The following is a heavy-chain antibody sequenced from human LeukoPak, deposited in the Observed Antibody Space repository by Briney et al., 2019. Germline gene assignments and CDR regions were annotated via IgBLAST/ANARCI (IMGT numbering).Heavy chain of an antibody. CDR2: INHSGST. CDR1: GGSFRGYY. D-gene: IGHD6-13*01. J-gene: IGHJ4*02. Sequence: PSETLSLTCAVYGGSFRGYYWSWIRQPPGKGLEWIGEINHSGSTNYNPSLKSRVTISVDTSKNQFSLNLSSVTAADTAVYYCARGRGYSSSWYFYWGQGTLVTVSS. CDR3: ARGRGYSSSWYFY. V-gene: IGHV4-34*01.